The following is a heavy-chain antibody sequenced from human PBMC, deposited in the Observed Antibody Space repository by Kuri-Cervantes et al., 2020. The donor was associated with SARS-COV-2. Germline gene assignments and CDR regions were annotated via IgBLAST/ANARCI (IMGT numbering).Heavy chain of an antibody. V-gene: IGHV3-11*04. CDR2: ISSSGSTI. CDR1: GFTFSDYY. CDR3: ARDRSGGGIKRGGWYFDL. J-gene: IGHJ2*01. D-gene: IGHD3-16*01. Sequence: GESLKISCAASGFTFSDYYMSWIRQAPGKGLEWVSYISSSGSTIYYADSVKGRFTISRDNAKNSLYLQMNSLRAEDTAVYYCARDRSGGGIKRGGWYFDLWGRGTLVTVSS.